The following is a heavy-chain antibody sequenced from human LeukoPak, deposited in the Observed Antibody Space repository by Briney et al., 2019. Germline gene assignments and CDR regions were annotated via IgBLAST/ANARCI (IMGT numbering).Heavy chain of an antibody. J-gene: IGHJ4*02. Sequence: GGSLRLSCAASGFTFSNAWMSWVRQAPGKGLEWVGRIKSKTDGGTTDYAAPVKGRFTISRDDSKNTLYLQMNSLKTEDTAVYYCTTAYSGSYPSLDYWGQGTLVTVSS. V-gene: IGHV3-15*01. CDR2: IKSKTDGGTT. CDR3: TTAYSGSYPSLDY. D-gene: IGHD1-26*01. CDR1: GFTFSNAW.